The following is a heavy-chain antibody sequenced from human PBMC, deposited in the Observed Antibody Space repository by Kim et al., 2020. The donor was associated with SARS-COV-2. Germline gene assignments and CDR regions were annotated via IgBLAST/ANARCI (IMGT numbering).Heavy chain of an antibody. D-gene: IGHD6-19*01. Sequence: TNYIPSLKSLVTISVDKSKNHFSLNLNSVTAADTAVYYCSGSSGWYRLDYWGQGTLVTVSS. V-gene: IGHV4-4*02. J-gene: IGHJ4*02. CDR3: SGSSGWYRLDY. CDR2: T.